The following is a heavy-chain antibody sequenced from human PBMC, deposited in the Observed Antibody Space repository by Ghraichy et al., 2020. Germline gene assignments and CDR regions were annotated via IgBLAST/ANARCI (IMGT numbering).Heavy chain of an antibody. D-gene: IGHD2-8*02. CDR2: MYFTGTT. CDR1: GGSITGDY. CDR3: ARDRRHLVQDTWFDP. Sequence: SETLSLTCTGSGGSITGDYWNWIRQSSGQGLEWVARMYFTGTTNYNPSLKDRVTMSVDASKSQFSLRMTSVTAADSGVYYCARDRRHLVQDTWFDPWGQGTLVIFS. J-gene: IGHJ5*02. V-gene: IGHV4-4*07.